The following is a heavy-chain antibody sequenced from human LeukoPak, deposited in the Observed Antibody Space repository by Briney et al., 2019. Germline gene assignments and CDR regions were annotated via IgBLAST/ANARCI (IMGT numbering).Heavy chain of an antibody. J-gene: IGHJ4*02. CDR2: ISSSGSTI. V-gene: IGHV3-48*03. D-gene: IGHD3-22*01. CDR3: ARLLGSGYIDY. CDR1: GFTFSSYE. Sequence: GGSLRLSCAASGFTFSSYEMNWVRQAPGKGLEWVSCISSSGSTIYYADSVKGRFTISRDNAKNSLYLQMNSLRAEDTAVYYCARLLGSGYIDYWGQGTLVTVSS.